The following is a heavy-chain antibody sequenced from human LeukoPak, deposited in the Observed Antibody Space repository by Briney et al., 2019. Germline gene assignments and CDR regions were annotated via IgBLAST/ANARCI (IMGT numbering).Heavy chain of an antibody. CDR2: TRNKGNNYTT. D-gene: IGHD1-26*01. Sequence: GGSLRLSCAASGFTFSDHYMDWVRQAPGKGLEWVGRTRNKGNNYTTEYAAGVKGRFTRARDDAKNSLYLQMNSLKTEDTAVYYCARVLGATFALNWGQGTLVTVSS. CDR3: ARVLGATFALN. V-gene: IGHV3-72*01. J-gene: IGHJ4*02. CDR1: GFTFSDHY.